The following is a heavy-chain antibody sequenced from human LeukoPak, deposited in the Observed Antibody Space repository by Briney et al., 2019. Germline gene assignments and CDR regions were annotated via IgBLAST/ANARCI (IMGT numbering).Heavy chain of an antibody. CDR3: ARENGAFSPFGY. CDR1: GFTFSSYS. J-gene: IGHJ4*02. Sequence: GGSLRLSCAASGFTFSSYSMNWVRQAPGKGLELVSSISSSSSSYIYYADSVKGRFTISRDNAKNSLYLQMNSLRAEDTAVYYCARENGAFSPFGYWGQGTLVTVPS. CDR2: ISSSSSSYI. D-gene: IGHD2-8*01. V-gene: IGHV3-21*01.